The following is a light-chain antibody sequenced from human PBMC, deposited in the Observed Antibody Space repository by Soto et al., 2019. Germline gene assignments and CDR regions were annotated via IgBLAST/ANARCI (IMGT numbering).Light chain of an antibody. CDR2: DAS. Sequence: EILLTQSPATLSLSPGERASLPCKASQYIDTDLAWYQQKPGQAPRLLIYDASVRATGIPGRFSGSGSGTDFTLRSSSLETEDLAGYYCKRRSNDWSSITFGRGTRLEIK. CDR1: QYIDTD. V-gene: IGKV3-11*01. J-gene: IGKJ5*01. CDR3: KRRSNDWSSIT.